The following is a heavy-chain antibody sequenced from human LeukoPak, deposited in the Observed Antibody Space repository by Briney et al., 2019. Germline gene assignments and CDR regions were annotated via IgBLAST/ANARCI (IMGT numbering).Heavy chain of an antibody. D-gene: IGHD2-2*01. CDR3: AGNLYTRFGDC. CDR2: INSDGSGT. V-gene: IGHV3-74*01. J-gene: IGHJ4*02. CDR1: GFTFSDYW. Sequence: GGSLRLSCAASGFTFSDYWMHWVRQTPEKGLVWVSRINSDGSGTIYADSVKGRFTISRDNAQNTLYLQMNSLRAEDTAVYYCAGNLYTRFGDCWGQGALVTVSS.